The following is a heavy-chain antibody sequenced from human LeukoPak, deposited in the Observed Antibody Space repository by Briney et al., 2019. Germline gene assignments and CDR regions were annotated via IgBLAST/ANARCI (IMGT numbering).Heavy chain of an antibody. CDR3: AKDPTRRYCSSTSCHLH. D-gene: IGHD2-2*01. J-gene: IGHJ4*02. CDR2: ISGGGDNT. CDR1: GFSFSAYP. Sequence: GGSLRLSCAASGFSFSAYPMGWVRQAPGKGLEWVSAISGGGDNTYYADSVKGRLTISRDNSKNTLYLQMNSLRVEDTAIYYCAKDPTRRYCSSTSCHLHWGQGTLVTVSS. V-gene: IGHV3-23*01.